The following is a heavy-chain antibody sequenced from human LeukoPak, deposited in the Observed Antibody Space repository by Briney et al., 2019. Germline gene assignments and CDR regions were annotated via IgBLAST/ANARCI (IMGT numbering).Heavy chain of an antibody. D-gene: IGHD3-10*01. CDR2: INPSGGST. V-gene: IGHV1-46*01. J-gene: IGHJ4*02. CDR3: ARDYDAYYYGSGSYYLH. CDR1: GYTFTSYY. Sequence: GASVKVSCKASGYTFTSYYMHWVRQAPGQGLEWMGIINPSGGSTSYAQKFQGRVTMTRDMYTSTVYMELSSLRSDDTAVYYCARDYDAYYYGSGSYYLHWGQGTLVTVSS.